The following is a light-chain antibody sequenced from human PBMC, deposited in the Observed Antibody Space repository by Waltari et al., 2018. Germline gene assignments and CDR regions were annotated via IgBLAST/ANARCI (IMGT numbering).Light chain of an antibody. CDR2: NAS. J-gene: IGKJ4*01. V-gene: IGKV3-11*01. CDR3: LQRSNWPPT. Sequence: SPATLSLSPGDRATLSCRASQSVGNSLSWYQQKPGQAPRLLIYNASTRPTGIPARFGGSGSGTDFTLTIGSLEPEDFAVYFCLQRSNWPPTFGGGTTVEIK. CDR1: QSVGNS.